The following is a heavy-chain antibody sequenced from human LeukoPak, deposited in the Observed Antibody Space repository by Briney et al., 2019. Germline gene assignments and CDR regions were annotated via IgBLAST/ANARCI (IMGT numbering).Heavy chain of an antibody. D-gene: IGHD3-22*01. CDR3: AAGGPDSSGYPYYMDV. Sequence: GASVKVSCKASGGTFSSYAISWVRQAPGQGLEWMGGIIPIFGTANYAQKFQGRVTITADESTSTAYMELSSLRSEDTAVYYCAAGGPDSSGYPYYMDVWGKGTTVTISS. CDR1: GGTFSSYA. J-gene: IGHJ6*03. CDR2: IIPIFGTA. V-gene: IGHV1-69*13.